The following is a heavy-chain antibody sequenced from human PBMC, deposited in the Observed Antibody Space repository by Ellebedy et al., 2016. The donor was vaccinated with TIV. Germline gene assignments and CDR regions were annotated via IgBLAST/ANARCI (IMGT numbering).Heavy chain of an antibody. CDR2: ITGSASAT. D-gene: IGHD6-19*01. Sequence: GESLKISCAASGFTFRSYAMTWVRQAPGKGLEWVSAITGSASATYFADSVRGRFTISRDNSKNMVYLQMSRLRADDTAVYYCAKDLDIAVAGSDYWGQGTLVAVSS. V-gene: IGHV3-23*01. J-gene: IGHJ4*02. CDR3: AKDLDIAVAGSDY. CDR1: GFTFRSYA.